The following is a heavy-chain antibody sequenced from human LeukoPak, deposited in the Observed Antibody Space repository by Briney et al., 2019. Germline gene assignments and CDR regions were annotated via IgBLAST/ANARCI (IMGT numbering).Heavy chain of an antibody. J-gene: IGHJ5*02. CDR1: GYTFTTNY. D-gene: IGHD6-6*01. CDR3: ATDQYTSSSGRFDP. V-gene: IGHV1-2*02. Sequence: ASVMLSCKASGYTFTTNYMHWVRQAPGQGLEWMGWMNPNSGDTKYAQKFQGRVTMTRDTSITTAYMELSRLRSDDTAVYYCATDQYTSSSGRFDPWGQGSLVSVSS. CDR2: MNPNSGDT.